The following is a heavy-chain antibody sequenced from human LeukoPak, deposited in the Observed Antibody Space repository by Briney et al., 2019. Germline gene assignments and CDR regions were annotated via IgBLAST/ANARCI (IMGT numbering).Heavy chain of an antibody. J-gene: IGHJ6*02. V-gene: IGHV4-59*01. D-gene: IGHD3-3*01. CDR2: IYYSGST. CDR3: ARVVPYDFWSGYWALWYGMDV. Sequence: SETLSLTCTVSGGSISSYYWSWIRQPPGKGLEWIGYIYYSGSTNYNPSLKSRVTISVDTSKNQFSLKLSPVTAADTAVYYCARVVPYDFWSGYWALWYGMDVWGQGTTVTVSS. CDR1: GGSISSYY.